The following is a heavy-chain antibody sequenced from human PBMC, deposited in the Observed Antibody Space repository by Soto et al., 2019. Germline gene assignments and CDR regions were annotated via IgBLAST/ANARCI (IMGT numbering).Heavy chain of an antibody. V-gene: IGHV1-69*12. J-gene: IGHJ2*01. CDR1: GGTFSSYA. D-gene: IGHD6-25*01. CDR3: AQTLGLAAAGPGRFDL. Sequence: QVQLVQSGAEVKKPGSSVKVSCKASGGTFSSYAISWVRQAPGQGLEWMGGIIPLFGRANYAQKFQGRVTITAAASTSPAYMELSRLRSEDTAVYYCAQTLGLAAAGPGRFDLWGRGTLVTVSS. CDR2: IIPLFGRA.